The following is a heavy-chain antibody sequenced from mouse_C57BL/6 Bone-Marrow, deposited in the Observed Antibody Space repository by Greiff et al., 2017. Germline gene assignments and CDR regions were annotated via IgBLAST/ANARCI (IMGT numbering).Heavy chain of an antibody. J-gene: IGHJ4*01. V-gene: IGHV1-69*01. CDR3: ALYDYGSSYGYAMDY. CDR2: IDPSDSYT. CDR1: GYTFTSYW. Sequence: VQLQQPGAELVMPGASVKLSCKASGYTFTSYWMHWVKQRPGQGLEWIGEIDPSDSYTNYNQKFKGKSTLTVDKSSSTAYMQLSSLTSEDSAVYYCALYDYGSSYGYAMDYWGQGTSVTVSS. D-gene: IGHD1-1*01.